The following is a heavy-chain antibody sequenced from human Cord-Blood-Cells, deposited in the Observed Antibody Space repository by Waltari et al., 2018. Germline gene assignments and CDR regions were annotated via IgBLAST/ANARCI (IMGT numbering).Heavy chain of an antibody. CDR3: ARGRESGFGVVISVADY. Sequence: QVQLVQSGAEVKKPGSSVKVSCKASGDTFSSYAISWVRQAPGQGLEWMGGIIPIFGTANYAKKFQGRVTITADESTSTAYRELSSLRSEDTAVYYCARGRESGFGVVISVADYWGQGTLVTVSS. V-gene: IGHV1-69*01. D-gene: IGHD3-3*01. CDR1: GDTFSSYA. J-gene: IGHJ4*02. CDR2: IIPIFGTA.